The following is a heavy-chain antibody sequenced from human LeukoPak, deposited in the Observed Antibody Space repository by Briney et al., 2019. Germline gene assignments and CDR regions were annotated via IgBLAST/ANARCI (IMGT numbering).Heavy chain of an antibody. D-gene: IGHD2-2*02. V-gene: IGHV3-74*01. CDR2: INSDGRII. CDR1: GFTFSNYW. J-gene: IGHJ4*02. Sequence: GGSLRLSCAASGFTFSNYWTHWVRQVPGKGLVWVSHINSDGRIINYADSVKGRYTISRDNAKNTLYLQMNSLRVEDTAVYYCAKETGDTYTYVSDSWGRGTLVTVSS. CDR3: AKETGDTYTYVSDS.